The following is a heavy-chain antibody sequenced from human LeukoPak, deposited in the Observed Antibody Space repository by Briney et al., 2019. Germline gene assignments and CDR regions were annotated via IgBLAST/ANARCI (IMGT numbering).Heavy chain of an antibody. CDR1: GFTFSSYA. Sequence: AGRSLRLSCAASGFTFSSYAMHWVRQAPGKGLEWVAVISYDGSNKYYADSVKGRFTISRDNSKNTLYLQMNSLRAEDTAVYYCARDIYTVVTTGSFDYWGQGTLVTVSS. V-gene: IGHV3-30-3*01. J-gene: IGHJ4*02. CDR2: ISYDGSNK. D-gene: IGHD4-23*01. CDR3: ARDIYTVVTTGSFDY.